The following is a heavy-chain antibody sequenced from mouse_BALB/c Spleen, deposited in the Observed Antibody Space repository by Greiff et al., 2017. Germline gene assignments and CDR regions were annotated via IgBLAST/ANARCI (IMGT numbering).Heavy chain of an antibody. CDR3: ARPTSSYGFAY. V-gene: IGHV1-14*01. Sequence: EVQLQQSGPELVKPGASVKMSCKASGYTFTSYVMHWVKQKPGQGLEWIGYINPYNDGTKYNEKFKGKATLTSDKSSSTAYMELSSLTSEDSAVYYCARPTSSYGFAYWGQGTLVTVSA. J-gene: IGHJ3*01. CDR2: INPYNDGT. D-gene: IGHD1-1*01. CDR1: GYTFTSYV.